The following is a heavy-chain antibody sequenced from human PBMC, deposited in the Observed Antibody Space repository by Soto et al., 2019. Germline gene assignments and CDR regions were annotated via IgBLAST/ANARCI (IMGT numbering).Heavy chain of an antibody. D-gene: IGHD6-19*01. CDR2: INSDGSST. CDR1: GFTFSSYW. Sequence: GGSLRLSCAASGFTFSSYWMHWVRQAPGKGLVWVSRINSDGSSTSYADSVKGRFTISRDNAKNTLYLQMNSLRAEDTAVYYCARDPEGSGWRTGYYYYGMDVWGQGTTVTVSS. CDR3: ARDPEGSGWRTGYYYYGMDV. J-gene: IGHJ6*02. V-gene: IGHV3-74*01.